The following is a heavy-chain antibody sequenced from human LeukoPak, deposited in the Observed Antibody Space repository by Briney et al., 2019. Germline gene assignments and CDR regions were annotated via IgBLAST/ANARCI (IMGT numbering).Heavy chain of an antibody. Sequence: QAGGSLRLSCAASGFTFSSYGMHWVRQAPGKGLGWVAFIRYDGSNKYYADSVKGRFTTSRDNSTNTLYLQMNSLRAEDTAVYYCAKRSGSGGSYSDYWGQGTLVTVSS. J-gene: IGHJ4*02. CDR2: IRYDGSNK. D-gene: IGHD2-15*01. CDR3: AKRSGSGGSYSDY. CDR1: GFTFSSYG. V-gene: IGHV3-30*02.